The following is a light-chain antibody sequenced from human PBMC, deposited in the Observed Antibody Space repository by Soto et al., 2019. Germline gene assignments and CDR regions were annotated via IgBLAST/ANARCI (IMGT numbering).Light chain of an antibody. CDR3: QQFARSPPGIT. J-gene: IGKJ5*01. V-gene: IGKV3-20*01. CDR2: GAS. Sequence: EIVLTQSPATLSVSPGGRATLSCRASQSVSSSYLAWYQRRPGQAPRLLLYGASIRPPGIPDRFSGSGSGTDFTLTISRLEPEDFAVYYCQQFARSPPGITFGQGTRLEIK. CDR1: QSVSSSY.